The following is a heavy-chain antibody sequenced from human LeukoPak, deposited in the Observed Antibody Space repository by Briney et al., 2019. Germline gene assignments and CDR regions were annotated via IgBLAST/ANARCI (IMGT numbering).Heavy chain of an antibody. CDR2: ISAYNGNT. CDR3: AGERGSGDAFDI. V-gene: IGHV1-18*01. J-gene: IGHJ3*02. CDR1: GYTFTSYG. Sequence: ASVKVSCKASGYTFTSYGISWVRQAPGQGLEWMGWISAYNGNTNYAQKLQGRVTMTRDTSISTAYMELSRLRSDDTAVYYCAGERGSGDAFDIWGQGTMVTVSS.